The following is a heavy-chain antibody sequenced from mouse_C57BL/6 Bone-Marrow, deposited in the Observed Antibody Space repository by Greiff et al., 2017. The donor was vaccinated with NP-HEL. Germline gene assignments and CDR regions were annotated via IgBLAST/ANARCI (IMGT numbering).Heavy chain of an antibody. Sequence: VQLQQPGAELVMPGASVKLSCKASGYTFTSYWMHWVKQRPGQGLEWIGEIDPSDSYTNYNQKFKGKSTLTVDKSSSTDYMQLSSLTSEDSAVYDCARNYGSSYWYFDVWGTGTTVTVSS. V-gene: IGHV1-69*01. CDR3: ARNYGSSYWYFDV. J-gene: IGHJ1*03. CDR1: GYTFTSYW. D-gene: IGHD1-1*01. CDR2: IDPSDSYT.